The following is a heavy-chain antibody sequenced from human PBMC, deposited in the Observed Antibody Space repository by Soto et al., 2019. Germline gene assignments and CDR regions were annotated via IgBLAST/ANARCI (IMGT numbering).Heavy chain of an antibody. D-gene: IGHD2-2*01. CDR1: GGSFSGYY. V-gene: IGHV4-34*01. Sequence: LSLTCAVYGGSFSGYYWSWIRQPPGKGLEWIGEINHSGSTNYNPSLKSRVTISVDTSKNQFSLKLSSVTAADTAVYYCASGVQYCSSTSCYFRWGYYYYGMDVWGQGTTVTVSS. J-gene: IGHJ6*02. CDR3: ASGVQYCSSTSCYFRWGYYYYGMDV. CDR2: INHSGST.